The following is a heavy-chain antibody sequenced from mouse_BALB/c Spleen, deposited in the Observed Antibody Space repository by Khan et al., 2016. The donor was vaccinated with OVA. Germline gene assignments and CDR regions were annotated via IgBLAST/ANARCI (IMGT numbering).Heavy chain of an antibody. J-gene: IGHJ4*01. V-gene: IGHV3-2*02. D-gene: IGHD1-1*01. CDR1: GYSITSNYA. CDR3: ARGKYYGYTMDY. Sequence: EVQLQESGPGLVKPSQSLSLTCTVTGYSITSNYAWNWIRQFPGNKLEWMGYISYSGLTSYNPSLKSRISITRDTSKNQFFLQLNSVTTEDTATYYCARGKYYGYTMDYWGQGTSVTVSS. CDR2: ISYSGLT.